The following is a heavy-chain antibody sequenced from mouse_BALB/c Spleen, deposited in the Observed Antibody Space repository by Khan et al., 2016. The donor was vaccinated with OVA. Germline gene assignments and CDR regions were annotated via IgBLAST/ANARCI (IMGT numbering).Heavy chain of an antibody. CDR2: IWNDGST. Sequence: QVQLKESGPGLVAPSQSLSITCTISGFSLTNYGVHWVRQPPGKGLEWLVVIWNDGSTTYNSALKSRLTIRKDHSKTQVSLKMKRLQTDDTAMYFGARQPYYHYNIMDYGGQGTSVTVSS. J-gene: IGHJ4*01. CDR3: ARQPYYHYNIMDY. V-gene: IGHV2-6-1*01. D-gene: IGHD2-10*01. CDR1: GFSLTNYG.